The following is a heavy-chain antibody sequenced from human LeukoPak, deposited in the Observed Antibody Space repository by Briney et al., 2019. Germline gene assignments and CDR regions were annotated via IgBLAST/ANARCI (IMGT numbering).Heavy chain of an antibody. CDR3: ARPSVGYGGNRDY. CDR1: GGSFSGYY. V-gene: IGHV4-34*01. Sequence: TSETLSLTCAVYGGSFSGYYWSWIRQPPGKGLEWIGEINHSGSTNYNPSLKSRVTISVDTSKNQFSLKLSSVTAADTAVYYCARPSVGYGGNRDYRGQGTLVTVSS. D-gene: IGHD4-23*01. CDR2: INHSGST. J-gene: IGHJ4*02.